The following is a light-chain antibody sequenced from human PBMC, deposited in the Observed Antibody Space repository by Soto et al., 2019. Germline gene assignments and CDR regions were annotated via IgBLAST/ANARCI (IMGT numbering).Light chain of an antibody. CDR3: QQLNSYPRT. V-gene: IGKV1-9*01. CDR1: QGISSS. CDR2: AAS. Sequence: DIQLTQSPSFLSASVGDRVTITCRASQGISSSLAWYQQKPGKAPTLLIYAASTLQSGVPSRFSGSGSGTEFTLTISSLQPEDFATYYCQQLNSYPRTFGQGTKVEIK. J-gene: IGKJ1*01.